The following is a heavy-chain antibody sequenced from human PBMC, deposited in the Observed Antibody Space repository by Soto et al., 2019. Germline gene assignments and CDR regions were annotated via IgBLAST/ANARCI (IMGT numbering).Heavy chain of an antibody. V-gene: IGHV3-11*06. CDR1: GFTFSDSY. Sequence: QVQLVETGGGLVKPGGSLRLSCAASGFTFSDSYMSWIRQAPGKGLQWVAYISGSSGYTGYADSVKGRFTISRDNAKNPLYLQMNSLRAEDAAVHYCARDRGGYGPPDVWGKGTTVTVSS. CDR3: ARDRGGYGPPDV. D-gene: IGHD3-10*01. CDR2: ISGSSGYT. J-gene: IGHJ6*04.